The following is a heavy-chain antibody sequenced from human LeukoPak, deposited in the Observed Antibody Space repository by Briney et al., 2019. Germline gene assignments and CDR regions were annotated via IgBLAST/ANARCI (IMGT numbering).Heavy chain of an antibody. J-gene: IGHJ4*02. CDR2: ISGSGGST. CDR3: AKSQQVVEDYLDY. CDR1: GFTVSSYA. D-gene: IGHD6-13*01. Sequence: GGSLRLSCAASGFTVSSYAMSWVRQAPGKGLEWVSGISGSGGSTYYADSVKGRFTISRGNSKNTLYLQMNSLRAEDTAVYYCAKSQQVVEDYLDYWGQGTLVTVSS. V-gene: IGHV3-23*01.